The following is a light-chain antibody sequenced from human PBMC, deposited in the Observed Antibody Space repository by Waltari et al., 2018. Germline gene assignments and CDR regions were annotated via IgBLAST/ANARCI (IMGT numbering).Light chain of an antibody. CDR1: SSDVGTYNF. Sequence: QSALTQPPSASGSPGQSVTISCTGSSSDVGTYNFVSWYQRHPGKSPKLMIYEVTNRPSGVPDRFSGSKSGNTASLSVSGLQAEDEADYYCTSYAGSDKLLFGGGTKLTVL. CDR3: TSYAGSDKLL. V-gene: IGLV2-8*01. CDR2: EVT. J-gene: IGLJ3*02.